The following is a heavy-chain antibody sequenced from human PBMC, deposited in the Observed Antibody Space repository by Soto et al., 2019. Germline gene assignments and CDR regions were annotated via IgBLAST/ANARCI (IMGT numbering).Heavy chain of an antibody. CDR1: GYTFTSYD. V-gene: IGHV1-8*01. D-gene: IGHD2-15*01. Sequence: QVQLVQSGAEVKKPGASVKVSCKASGYTFTSYDINWVRQATGQGLEWMGWMNPNSGNTGYAQKFQGRVTMTRNTSICTAYMELSSLRSEDTAVYYCATGTDVVLVAATIADAFDIGGQGTMVTVSS. CDR3: ATGTDVVLVAATIADAFDI. CDR2: MNPNSGNT. J-gene: IGHJ3*02.